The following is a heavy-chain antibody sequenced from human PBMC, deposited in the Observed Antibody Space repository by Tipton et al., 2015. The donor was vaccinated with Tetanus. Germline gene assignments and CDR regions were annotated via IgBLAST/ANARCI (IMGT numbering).Heavy chain of an antibody. CDR3: ARHPPPYYYGSGSYLDY. J-gene: IGHJ4*02. CDR2: IYYSGST. V-gene: IGHV4-30-2*03. CDR1: GDSISSGPYS. D-gene: IGHD3-10*01. Sequence: TLSLTCTVSGDSISSGPYSWSWLRQPPGKALEWIGSIYYSGSTFYHPSLQSRVTISVDTSKNQFSLRLSSVTAADTAVYFCARHPPPYYYGSGSYLDYWGQGTPVTVSS.